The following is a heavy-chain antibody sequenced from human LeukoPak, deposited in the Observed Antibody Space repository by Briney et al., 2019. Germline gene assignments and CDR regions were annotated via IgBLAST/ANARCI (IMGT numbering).Heavy chain of an antibody. J-gene: IGHJ4*02. CDR2: ISYDGSDK. CDR1: GFTFSSYG. CDR3: ASNYGSGSYYRATFDY. V-gene: IGHV3-30*03. Sequence: GGSLRLSCAASGFTFSSYGMHWVRQAPGKGLEGVAVISYDGSDKYYADSVKGRFTISRDNSKNTLYLQMNSLREEDTAVYCCASNYGSGSYYRATFDYWGQGTLVTVSS. D-gene: IGHD3-10*01.